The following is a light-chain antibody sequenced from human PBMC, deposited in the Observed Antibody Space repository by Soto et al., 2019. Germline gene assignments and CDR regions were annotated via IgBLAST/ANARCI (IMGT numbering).Light chain of an antibody. CDR3: QQRSNWQFT. V-gene: IGKV3-11*01. J-gene: IGKJ3*01. CDR2: DAS. CDR1: QSVSSY. Sequence: EIVLTQSPATLSLSPGERATLSCRASQSVSSYLAWYQQKAGQAPRLLIYDASNRATGIPARFSGSGSGTDFTLTISSLEPEDFAVYYCQQRSNWQFTFGPGTKVVS.